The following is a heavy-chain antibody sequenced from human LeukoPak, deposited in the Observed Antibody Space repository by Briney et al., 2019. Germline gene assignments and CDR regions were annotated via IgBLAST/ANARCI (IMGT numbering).Heavy chain of an antibody. CDR1: GYSISSGYY. V-gene: IGHV4-38-2*01. J-gene: IGHJ3*02. CDR3: ARLKYSSSWYDAFDI. Sequence: PSETLSLTCAVSGYSISSGYYWGWIRRPPRKGLEWIGSIYHSGSTYYNPSLKSRVTISVDTSKNQFSLKLSSVTAADTAVYYCARLKYSSSWYDAFDIWGQGTMVTVSS. CDR2: IYHSGST. D-gene: IGHD6-13*01.